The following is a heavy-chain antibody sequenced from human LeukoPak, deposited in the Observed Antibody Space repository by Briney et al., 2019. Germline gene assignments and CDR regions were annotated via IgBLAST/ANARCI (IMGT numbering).Heavy chain of an antibody. CDR2: ISSSSSYI. CDR1: GFTFSSYR. Sequence: GGSLRLSCAASGFTFSSYRMNWVRQAPGKGLEWVSSISSSSSYIYYADSVKGRFTISRDNAKNSLYLQMNSLRAEDTAVYYCARGRHRYDSSGYYYYYGMDVWGQGTTVTVSS. J-gene: IGHJ6*02. D-gene: IGHD3-22*01. CDR3: ARGRHRYDSSGYYYYYGMDV. V-gene: IGHV3-21*01.